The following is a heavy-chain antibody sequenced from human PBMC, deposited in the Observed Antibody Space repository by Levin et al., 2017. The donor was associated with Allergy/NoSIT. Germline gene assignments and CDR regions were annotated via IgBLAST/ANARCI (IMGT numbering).Heavy chain of an antibody. CDR3: ARGFTSGRDPFDI. CDR2: ISSSSSTI. CDR1: GFTFSSYR. J-gene: IGHJ3*02. V-gene: IGHV3-48*01. Sequence: LSLTCEASGFTFSSYRMNWVRQAPGKGLEWVSYISSSSSTIYYADSVKGRFTISRDNARNSLYLQMNSLRAEDTAVYYCARGFTSGRDPFDIWGQGTMVTVSS. D-gene: IGHD3-10*01.